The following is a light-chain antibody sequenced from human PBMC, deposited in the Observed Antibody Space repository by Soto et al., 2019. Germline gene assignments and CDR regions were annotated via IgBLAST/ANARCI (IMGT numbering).Light chain of an antibody. CDR1: QGISTY. V-gene: IGKV1-39*01. CDR3: QQSYSTPWT. CDR2: AAS. J-gene: IGKJ1*01. Sequence: DIQVTQSPSSLSASVGDRATITCRASQGISTYLNWYQQKPGKAPKLLIYAASSLQSGVPSRFSGSGSETDFTLTISSLQPEDFATYSCQQSYSTPWTFGQGTKVDI.